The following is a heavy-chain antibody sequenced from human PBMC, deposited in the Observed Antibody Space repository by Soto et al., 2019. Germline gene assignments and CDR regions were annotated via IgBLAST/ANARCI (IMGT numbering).Heavy chain of an antibody. CDR2: IIPIFATA. V-gene: IGHV1-69*06. CDR1: GDTFSSYA. J-gene: IGHJ5*02. D-gene: IGHD6-13*01. CDR3: ARDSSSWDSHNWFDP. Sequence: QVQLVQSGAEVKKPGSSVTVSCKASGDTFSSYAISWVRQAPGQGLEWMGKIIPIFATATYEQKFQGRVTITADTSTSTVYMELSCLRSEDTAVYYCARDSSSWDSHNWFDPWGQGTLVTVSS.